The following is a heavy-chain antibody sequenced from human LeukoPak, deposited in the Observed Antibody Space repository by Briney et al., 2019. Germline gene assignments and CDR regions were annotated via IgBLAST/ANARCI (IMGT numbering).Heavy chain of an antibody. J-gene: IGHJ4*02. CDR3: ARRDSGFEFFDY. V-gene: IGHV5-51*01. CDR2: IYPGDSDT. CDR1: GYSFTNYW. Sequence: GEALKISCKGSGYSFTNYWIGWVRQIAGKGLEWMGIIYPGDSDTRYSPSFEGQVTISADKSISTAYLQWSSLKASNTAMYYCARRDSGFEFFDYWGQGDLVTVSS. D-gene: IGHD5-12*01.